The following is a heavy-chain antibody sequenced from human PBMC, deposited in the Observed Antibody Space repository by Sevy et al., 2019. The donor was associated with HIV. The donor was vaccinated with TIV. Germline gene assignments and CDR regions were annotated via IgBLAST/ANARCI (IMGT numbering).Heavy chain of an antibody. V-gene: IGHV3-7*01. J-gene: IGHJ4*02. CDR3: VRDGLASATDFDY. D-gene: IGHD2-15*01. Sequence: GGSLRLSCEVSGFTSSNYWMTWVRQAPGKGLEWVANIKEDGSDKYYGDSVKGRFSLSRDNAKNSLYLQMDSLRAEDTAVYYCVRDGLASATDFDYWGQGTLVTVSS. CDR2: IKEDGSDK. CDR1: GFTSSNYW.